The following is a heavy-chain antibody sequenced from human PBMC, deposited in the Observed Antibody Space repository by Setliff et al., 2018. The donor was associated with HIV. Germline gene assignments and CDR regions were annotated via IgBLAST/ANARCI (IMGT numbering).Heavy chain of an antibody. D-gene: IGHD6-19*01. V-gene: IGHV4-61*08. CDR2: MSYSGST. CDR3: ARGYPGIAVAGLSYYYYYYMDV. CDR1: GASFSSGGYY. Sequence: SETLSLTCNVSGASFSSGGYYWSWIRQHPGKGLEWIGYMSYSGSTNYNPSLKSRVTISVDTSKNQFSLKLSSVTAADTAVYYCARGYPGIAVAGLSYYYYYYMDVWGKGTTVTVSS. J-gene: IGHJ6*03.